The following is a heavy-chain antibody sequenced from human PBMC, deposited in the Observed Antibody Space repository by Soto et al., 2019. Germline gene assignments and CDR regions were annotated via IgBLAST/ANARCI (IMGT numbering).Heavy chain of an antibody. V-gene: IGHV4-34*01. CDR2: INHSGST. Sequence: SETLSLTCAVYGGSFSGYYCSWIRQPPGKGLEWIGEINHSGSTNYTPSLKSRVTISVDTSKNQFSLKLSSVTAADTAVYYCARGPFHSKAMVRIADYWGQGTLVTVSS. CDR3: ARGPFHSKAMVRIADY. J-gene: IGHJ4*02. D-gene: IGHD3-10*01. CDR1: GGSFSGYY.